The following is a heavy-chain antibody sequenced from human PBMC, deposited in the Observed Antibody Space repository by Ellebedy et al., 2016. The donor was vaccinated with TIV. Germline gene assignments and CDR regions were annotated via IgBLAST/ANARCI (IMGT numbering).Heavy chain of an antibody. CDR2: INNDGIST. CDR1: GFTFSHYW. J-gene: IGHJ4*02. V-gene: IGHV3-74*01. CDR3: ARGTYSSGQFDY. Sequence: GGSLRLSCAASGFTFSHYWMHWVRQAPGKGLVWVSRINNDGISTIYADSVKGRFTISRDNAKNSLYLQMNSLRAEDTAVYYCARGTYSSGQFDYWGQGTLVTVSS. D-gene: IGHD6-19*01.